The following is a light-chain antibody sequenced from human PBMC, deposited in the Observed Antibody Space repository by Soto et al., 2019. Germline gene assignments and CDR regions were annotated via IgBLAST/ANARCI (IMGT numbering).Light chain of an antibody. J-gene: IGLJ1*01. Sequence: QAVVTQPPSVSGAPGQRVTISCTGSSSNIGAGYDVHWYQQLPGTAPKLLIYGNSNRPSGVPDRFSGSKSGTSASLAITGLQAEDEADYYCQSYDSSLSVYVFGIGTKLTVL. CDR1: SSNIGAGYD. CDR2: GNS. V-gene: IGLV1-40*01. CDR3: QSYDSSLSVYV.